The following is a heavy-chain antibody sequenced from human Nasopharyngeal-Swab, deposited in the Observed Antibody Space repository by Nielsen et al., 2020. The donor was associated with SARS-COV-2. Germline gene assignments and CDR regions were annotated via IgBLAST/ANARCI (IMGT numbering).Heavy chain of an antibody. CDR1: GFTFSSYW. CDR3: ARAEVVVVPAAIWRYYYYYYMAV. Sequence: GESLKISCAASGFTFSSYWMHWVSQAPGKGLGWVSRINSDGSSTSYADSVKGRLTISRDNAKNTLYLLLNSLRADDTAVYYCARAEVVVVPAAIWRYYYYYYMAVWGKGTTVTVSS. V-gene: IGHV3-74*01. CDR2: INSDGSST. D-gene: IGHD2-2*02. J-gene: IGHJ6*03.